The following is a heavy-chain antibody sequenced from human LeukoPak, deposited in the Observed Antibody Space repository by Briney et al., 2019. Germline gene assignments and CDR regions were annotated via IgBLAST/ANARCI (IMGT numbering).Heavy chain of an antibody. CDR3: ASSIGEHNAFDI. CDR2: IYYSGST. CDR1: GGSFSGYY. V-gene: IGHV4-59*08. J-gene: IGHJ3*02. D-gene: IGHD2-21*01. Sequence: SETLSLTCAVYGGSFSGYYWSWIRQPPGKGLEWIGYIYYSGSTNYNPSLKSRVTISVDTSKNQFSLKLSSVTAADTAVYYCASSIGEHNAFDIWGQGTMVTVSS.